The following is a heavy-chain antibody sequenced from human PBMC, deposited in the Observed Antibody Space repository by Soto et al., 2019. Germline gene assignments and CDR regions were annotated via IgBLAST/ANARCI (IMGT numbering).Heavy chain of an antibody. V-gene: IGHV1-3*01. CDR1: GYTFTSYS. Sequence: ASVKVSCKASGYTFTSYSMHWVLQAPGQRLEWMGWINAGSGNTKYLQKFQVIVTLTRDTHESTAYLEVSRVRSEDTDVYYCAREGAIWSLYYSGMDVWGQWTTVTVSS. J-gene: IGHJ6*01. D-gene: IGHD1-26*01. CDR2: INAGSGNT. CDR3: AREGAIWSLYYSGMDV.